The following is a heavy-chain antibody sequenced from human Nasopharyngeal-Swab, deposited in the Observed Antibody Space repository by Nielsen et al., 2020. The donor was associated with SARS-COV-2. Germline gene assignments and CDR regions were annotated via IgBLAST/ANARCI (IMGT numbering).Heavy chain of an antibody. CDR3: ARQEYLNWFDP. J-gene: IGHJ5*02. V-gene: IGHV4-39*01. CDR1: AGSISISSYY. Sequence: SETLSLTCTLSAGSISISSYYWGWIRQPPVKGLEWIGSIYYSGSTYYNPSLKSRVTISVDTSKNQFSLKLSSVTAADTAVYYCARQEYLNWFDPWGQGTLVTVSS. D-gene: IGHD6-6*01. CDR2: IYYSGST.